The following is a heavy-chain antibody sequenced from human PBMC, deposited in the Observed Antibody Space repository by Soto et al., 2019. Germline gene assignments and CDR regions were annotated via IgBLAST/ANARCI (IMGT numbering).Heavy chain of an antibody. CDR3: ARIGVAAAGGGVDY. D-gene: IGHD6-13*01. Sequence: QVQLVQSGAAVKKPRSSVKVSCKASGGTFSSYAISWVRRAPGQGLEWMGGIIPIFGIANYAQKFQGRVTITADESTSTAYMERGSLRSEDTAVYYCARIGVAAAGGGVDYWGQGTLVTVPS. J-gene: IGHJ4*02. CDR1: GGTFSSYA. CDR2: IIPIFGIA. V-gene: IGHV1-69*01.